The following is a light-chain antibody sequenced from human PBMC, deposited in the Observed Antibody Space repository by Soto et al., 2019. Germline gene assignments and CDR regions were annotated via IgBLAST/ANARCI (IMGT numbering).Light chain of an antibody. CDR2: EVT. J-gene: IGLJ2*01. CDR3: SSYTSSSTVV. Sequence: QSVLTQPASVSGSRVQSTTISCTGTSSDVGGYNYVSWYQQHPGNAPKLTIYEVTNRPAGISYRFSGSKSGNTASLTISGLQAEDEADYYCSSYTSSSTVVLGGCTKLTVL. V-gene: IGLV2-14*01. CDR1: SSDVGGYNY.